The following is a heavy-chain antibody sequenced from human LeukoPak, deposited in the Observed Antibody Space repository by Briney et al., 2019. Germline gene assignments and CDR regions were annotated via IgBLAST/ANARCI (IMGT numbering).Heavy chain of an antibody. CDR2: IYYSGST. J-gene: IGHJ3*02. CDR3: ARVDIVGAQGAFDI. Sequence: TLSLTCTVSGGSISSSSYYWGWIRQPPGKGLEWIGSIYYSGSTYYNPSLKSRVTISVDTSKNQFSLKLSSVTAADTAVYYCARVDIVGAQGAFDIWGQGTTVTVSS. CDR1: GGSISSSSYY. V-gene: IGHV4-39*07. D-gene: IGHD1-26*01.